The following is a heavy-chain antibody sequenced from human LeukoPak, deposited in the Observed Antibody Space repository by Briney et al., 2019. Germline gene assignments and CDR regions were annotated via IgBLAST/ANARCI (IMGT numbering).Heavy chain of an antibody. D-gene: IGHD3-22*01. CDR3: AKVMGYDSSGYYYEENDAFDI. CDR2: ISGSGGST. V-gene: IGHV3-23*01. CDR1: GFTFYTYA. J-gene: IGHJ3*02. Sequence: PGGSLRLSCAASGFTFYTYAMTWVRQAPGKGLEWVSAISGSGGSTYYADSVKGRFTISRDNSKNTLYLQMNSLRAEDTAVYYCAKVMGYDSSGYYYEENDAFDIWGQGTMVTVSS.